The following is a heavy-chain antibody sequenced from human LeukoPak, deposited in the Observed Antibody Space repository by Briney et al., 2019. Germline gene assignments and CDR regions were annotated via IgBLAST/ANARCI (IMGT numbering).Heavy chain of an antibody. CDR3: AREGGDSSGWYGGYYFDY. Sequence: PSETLSLTCTVSGGSISSYYWSWIRQPAGKGLEWIGRIYTSGSTNYNPSLKSPVTMSVDTSKNQCSLRLSSVTAADTAVYYCAREGGDSSGWYGGYYFDYWGQGTLVTVSS. CDR2: IYTSGST. V-gene: IGHV4-4*07. D-gene: IGHD6-19*01. J-gene: IGHJ4*02. CDR1: GGSISSYY.